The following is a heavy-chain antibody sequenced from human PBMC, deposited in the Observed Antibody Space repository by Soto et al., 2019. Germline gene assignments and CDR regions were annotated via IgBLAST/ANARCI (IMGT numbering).Heavy chain of an antibody. CDR1: GGSFSSYA. J-gene: IGHJ6*04. Sequence: QVLLVQSGAEVKKSGSSVKVSCKASGGSFSSYAISWVRQAPGQGLEWMGGIIPVFGTANYAQKFQGRVTITADESTSQVYMELSSQRSEDTATYYCGRYLLISSWDLLAAAGRGGRDVWGKGTTVTFSS. CDR3: GRYLLISSWDLLAAAGRGGRDV. V-gene: IGHV1-69*01. D-gene: IGHD6-13*01. CDR2: IIPVFGTA.